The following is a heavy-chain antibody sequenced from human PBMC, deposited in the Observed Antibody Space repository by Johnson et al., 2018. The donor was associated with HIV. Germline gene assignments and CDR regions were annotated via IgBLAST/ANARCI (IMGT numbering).Heavy chain of an antibody. D-gene: IGHD3-22*01. J-gene: IGHJ3*02. CDR3: ARHSDPWFGSGYYNGAFDI. CDR1: GFTFDDYG. CDR2: INWNGGST. Sequence: VQLVESGGGVVRPGGSLRLSCAASGFTFDDYGMSWVRQAPGKGLEWVSGINWNGGSTGYADSVKGRFTISRDNSKNTLYLQMTSLRAEDTAVYYCARHSDPWFGSGYYNGAFDIWGQGTMVTVSS. V-gene: IGHV3-20*04.